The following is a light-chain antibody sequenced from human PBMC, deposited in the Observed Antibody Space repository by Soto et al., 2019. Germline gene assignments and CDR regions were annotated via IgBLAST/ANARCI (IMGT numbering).Light chain of an antibody. CDR1: SSNVVDYNY. J-gene: IGLJ3*02. CDR3: CPYAGGYTWV. V-gene: IGLV2-11*01. CDR2: YVS. Sequence: QSALTQPRSVSGSPGQSVTISCTGPSSNVVDYNYVSWYQQHPDKAPKLLVFYVSKRPSGVPDRFSGSRSGNTASLTISGLQAEDEADYYCCPYAGGYTWVFGGGTKLTVL.